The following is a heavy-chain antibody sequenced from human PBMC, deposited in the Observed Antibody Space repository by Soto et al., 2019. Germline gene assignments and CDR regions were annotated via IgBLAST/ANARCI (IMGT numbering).Heavy chain of an antibody. J-gene: IGHJ6*02. D-gene: IGHD4-17*01. CDR1: GFIFSNYA. Sequence: GGSLRLSCAASGFIFSNYAMRWVRQAPGKGLEWVSAISASSTTIYYADPVKGRFTISRDNSKNTLYLQMSNLRAEDTAVYYCAKGLRKGTNTVYGMDVWGQGTTVAVSS. CDR2: ISASSTTI. CDR3: AKGLRKGTNTVYGMDV. V-gene: IGHV3-23*01.